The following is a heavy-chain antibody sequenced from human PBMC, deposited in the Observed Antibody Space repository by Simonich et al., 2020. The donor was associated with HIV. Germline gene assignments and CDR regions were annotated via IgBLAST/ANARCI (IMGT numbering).Heavy chain of an antibody. Sequence: QVHLQQWGAGLLEPSETLSLPCAVYGGSFSGYCWSWIRQFPGKGLEWIGEINHSGSANYNPSLKSRVTISVDTSKNQFSRKLSSVTAADTAVYSCARGIPRNYYYFYYMDVWGKGTTVIVSS. CDR2: INHSGSA. D-gene: IGHD1-1*01. V-gene: IGHV4-34*01. CDR1: GGSFSGYC. J-gene: IGHJ6*03. CDR3: ARGIPRNYYYFYYMDV.